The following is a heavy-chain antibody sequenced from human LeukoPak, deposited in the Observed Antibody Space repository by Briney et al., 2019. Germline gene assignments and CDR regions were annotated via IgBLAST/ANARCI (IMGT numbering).Heavy chain of an antibody. CDR1: GFTFSSYS. Sequence: PGGSLLLSCAASGFTFSSYSMNWVRQAPGKGLEWVSSISSSSSYIYYADSVKGRFTISRDNAKNSLYLQMNSLRAEDTAVYYCARDDYVWGSYRPPIDYWGQGTLVTVSS. CDR3: ARDDYVWGSYRPPIDY. D-gene: IGHD3-16*02. J-gene: IGHJ4*02. CDR2: ISSSSSYI. V-gene: IGHV3-21*01.